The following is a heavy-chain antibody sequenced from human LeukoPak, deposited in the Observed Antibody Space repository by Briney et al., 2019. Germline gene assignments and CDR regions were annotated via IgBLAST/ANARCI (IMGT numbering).Heavy chain of an antibody. D-gene: IGHD1-26*01. CDR3: AKGNSGSYYYGMDV. V-gene: IGHV3-23*01. CDR2: ISGSGGST. Sequence: GGSLRLSCAASGFTFSNYAMSWVRQAPGKGLEWVSAISGSGGSTYYADSVKGRFTISRDNSKNTLYLQMNSLRAEDTAVYYCAKGNSGSYYYGMDVWGQGTTVTVSS. CDR1: GFTFSNYA. J-gene: IGHJ6*02.